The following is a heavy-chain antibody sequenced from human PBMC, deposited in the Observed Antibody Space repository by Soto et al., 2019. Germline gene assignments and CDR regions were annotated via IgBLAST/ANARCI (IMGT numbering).Heavy chain of an antibody. CDR1: GCSISSYY. CDR2: ISYSGST. J-gene: IGHJ6*02. D-gene: IGHD4-4*01. Sequence: PSETLSLTCTVSGCSISSYYWSWIRQPPGKGLEWIGYISYSGSTNYNPSLKSRVTISVDTSTNQFSLKLSSVTASDTAVFYCGREAGSNSYYFYALDFWGQGTTVTVSS. V-gene: IGHV4-59*01. CDR3: GREAGSNSYYFYALDF.